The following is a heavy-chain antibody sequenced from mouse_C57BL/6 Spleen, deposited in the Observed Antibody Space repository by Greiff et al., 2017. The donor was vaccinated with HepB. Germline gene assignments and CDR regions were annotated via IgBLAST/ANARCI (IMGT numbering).Heavy chain of an antibody. CDR1: GYAFSSSW. CDR2: IYPGDGDT. J-gene: IGHJ3*01. Sequence: QVQLQQSGPELVKPGASVKISCKASGYAFSSSWMNWVKQRPGKGLEWIGRIYPGDGDTNYNGKFKGKATLTADKSSSIAYMQLSSLTSEDSAVYFCASPYGYGRAWFAYWGQGTLVTVSA. CDR3: ASPYGYGRAWFAY. D-gene: IGHD2-2*01. V-gene: IGHV1-82*01.